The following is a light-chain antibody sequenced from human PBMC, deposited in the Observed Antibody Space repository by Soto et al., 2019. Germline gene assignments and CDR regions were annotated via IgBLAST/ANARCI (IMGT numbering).Light chain of an antibody. J-gene: IGKJ1*01. CDR3: HRANSFPRT. V-gene: IGKV1-12*01. CDR1: QSISSW. CDR2: AAA. Sequence: DIQMTQSPSSVSASVGDRVTITCRASQSISSWLAWYQQKPGKAPKLLIYAAATLASGVPARFRGIGSGTHFTLTISSLQPEDFGTYYCHRANSFPRTFGQGTKADIK.